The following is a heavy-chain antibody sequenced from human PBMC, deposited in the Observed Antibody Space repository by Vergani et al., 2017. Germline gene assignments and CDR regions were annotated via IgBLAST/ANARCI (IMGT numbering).Heavy chain of an antibody. CDR2: ISWDGGST. V-gene: IGHV3-43*01. D-gene: IGHD3-10*01. CDR3: AKEKNDYGSGSRTQFDY. CDR1: GFTFDDYT. Sequence: EVQLVESGGVVVQPGGSLRLSCAASGFTFDDYTMHWVRQAPGKGLEWVSLISWDGGSTYYADSVKGRFTISRDNSKNSLYLQMNSLRTEDTALYYCAKEKNDYGSGSRTQFDYWGQGTLVTVSS. J-gene: IGHJ4*02.